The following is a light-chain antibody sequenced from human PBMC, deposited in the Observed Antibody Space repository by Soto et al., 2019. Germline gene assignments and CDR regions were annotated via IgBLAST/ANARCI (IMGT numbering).Light chain of an antibody. CDR3: QQYASSPPYT. V-gene: IGKV3-20*01. J-gene: IGKJ2*01. CDR2: GSS. Sequence: EVVLTQSPGTLSLSPGERATLSCRASHSLTNNYLAWYQQKPGQAPRLLIFGSSDRATGIPDRFSGSGSGTDFTLTISRLEPEDLAVYYCQQYASSPPYTFGQGTKLEIK. CDR1: HSLTNNY.